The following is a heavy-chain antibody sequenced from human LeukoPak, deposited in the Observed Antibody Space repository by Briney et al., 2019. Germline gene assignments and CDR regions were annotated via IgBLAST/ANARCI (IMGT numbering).Heavy chain of an antibody. CDR2: IGGSGSST. CDR3: AKKLLYYDTSGYFFDS. D-gene: IGHD3-22*01. J-gene: IGHJ4*02. Sequence: GGSPRLSCVASGFTFSTYAMSWVRQSPRKGLEWVSAIGGSGSSTYYIDSVKGRFTISRDNSKSTLYLQMDSLRAEDTAVYYCAKKLLYYDTSGYFFDSWGPGTLVTVSS. V-gene: IGHV3-23*01. CDR1: GFTFSTYA.